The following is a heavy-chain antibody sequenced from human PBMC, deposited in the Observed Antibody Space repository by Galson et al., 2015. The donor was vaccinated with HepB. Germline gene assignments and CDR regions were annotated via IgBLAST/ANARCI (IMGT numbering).Heavy chain of an antibody. Sequence: SLRLSCAASGFTFSDYYMNWIRQAPGKGLEWLSYISDSSRYTKYADAVEGRFTISRDNAKNSLYLQLNSLRAEDTAVYYCARGRGRGIFISHDVFDIWGQGTMVAVSS. J-gene: IGHJ3*02. CDR3: ARGRGRGIFISHDVFDI. V-gene: IGHV3-11*06. D-gene: IGHD3-10*01. CDR1: GFTFSDYY. CDR2: ISDSSRYT.